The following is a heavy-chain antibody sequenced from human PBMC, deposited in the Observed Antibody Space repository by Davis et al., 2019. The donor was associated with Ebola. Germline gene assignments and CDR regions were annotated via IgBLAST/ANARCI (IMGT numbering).Heavy chain of an antibody. CDR2: LNPSGLKT. V-gene: IGHV1-46*01. J-gene: IGHJ4*02. CDR1: GYTFTRYY. CDR3: ARDRDMTTVTTGFDY. D-gene: IGHD4-17*01. Sequence: AASVKVSCKASGYTFTRYYMHWVRQAPGQGLEWMGVLNPSGLKTSYAQKFQDRVTVTRDSSTSTVYMELSSLRSEDTAVYYCARDRDMTTVTTGFDYWGQGTLVTVSS.